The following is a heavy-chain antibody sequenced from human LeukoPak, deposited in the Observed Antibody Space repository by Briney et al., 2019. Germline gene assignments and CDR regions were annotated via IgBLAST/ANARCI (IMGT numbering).Heavy chain of an antibody. D-gene: IGHD6-19*01. CDR1: GYTFTGYY. Sequence: ASVTVSCKASGYTFTGYYMHWVRQAPGQGLEWMGWINPNSGGTNYAQKFQGRVTMTRDTSISIAYMELSRLRSDDTAVYYCARDRSISSGWYADFDYWGQGTLVTVSS. J-gene: IGHJ4*02. CDR2: INPNSGGT. V-gene: IGHV1-2*02. CDR3: ARDRSISSGWYADFDY.